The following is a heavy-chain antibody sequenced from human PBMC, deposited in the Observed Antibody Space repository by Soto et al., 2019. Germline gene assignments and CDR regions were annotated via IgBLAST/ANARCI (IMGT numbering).Heavy chain of an antibody. CDR3: ARTQGRYFDY. CDR2: ISGSGGST. J-gene: IGHJ4*02. D-gene: IGHD3-16*01. CDR1: GFTFSSYA. Sequence: EVQLLESGGGLVQPGGSLRLSCAASGFTFSSYAMSWVRQAPGKGLEWVSTISGSGGSTYYADSVKGRFTISRDNSKNTLYRQMNSLRAEDTAVYYCARTQGRYFDYWGQGTLVTVSS. V-gene: IGHV3-23*01.